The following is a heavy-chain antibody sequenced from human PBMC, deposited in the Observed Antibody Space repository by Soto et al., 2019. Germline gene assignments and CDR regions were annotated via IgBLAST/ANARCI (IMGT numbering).Heavy chain of an antibody. J-gene: IGHJ5*02. CDR2: INPNSGGT. Sequence: QVQLVQSGAEVKKPGASVKVSCKASGYTFTGYYMHWVRQAPGQGLEWMGWINPNSGGTNYAQKWQGWVSMTRDTSISTDYMELSRLRSDAAAVYCCASEIVKDYGSGGYSTSWFAPWGQGTLVTVSS. D-gene: IGHD3-10*01. V-gene: IGHV1-2*04. CDR1: GYTFTGYY. CDR3: ASEIVKDYGSGGYSTSWFAP.